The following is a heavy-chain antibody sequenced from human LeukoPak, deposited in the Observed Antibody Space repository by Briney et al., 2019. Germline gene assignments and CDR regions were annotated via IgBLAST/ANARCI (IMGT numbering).Heavy chain of an antibody. CDR1: GFTFSSYS. D-gene: IGHD3-10*01. J-gene: IGHJ1*01. V-gene: IGHV3-48*01. CDR2: ISSTSSKI. Sequence: GGSLRLACAASGFTFSSYSMNWVRQAPGKGLEWVSYISSTSSKIFYADSVKGRFTISRDNAKNSLYLQMNSLRAEDTAVYYCAKVGSGGDVWSGFQHWGQGTLVTVSS. CDR3: AKVGSGGDVWSGFQH.